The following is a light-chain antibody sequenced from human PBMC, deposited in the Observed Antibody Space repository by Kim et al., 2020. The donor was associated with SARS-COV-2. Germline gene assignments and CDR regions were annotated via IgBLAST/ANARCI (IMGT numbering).Light chain of an antibody. CDR2: SAS. V-gene: IGKV1-9*01. CDR1: EAISDY. Sequence: SASFGDTVTITGRASEAISDYLAWYQQKPGKAPNLLIYSASTLQSGVPSRFSGSGSRTQFTLTISSLQPEDFATYYCQHLNTYPSFGPGTRLEIK. J-gene: IGKJ5*01. CDR3: QHLNTYPS.